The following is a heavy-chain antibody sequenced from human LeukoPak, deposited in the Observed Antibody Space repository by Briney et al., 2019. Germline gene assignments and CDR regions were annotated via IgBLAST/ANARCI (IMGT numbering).Heavy chain of an antibody. J-gene: IGHJ3*02. Sequence: PSETLSLTCTVSGGSMSSYYWSWIRQSAGKGLEWIGRIFSSGSTNYNPSLKSRATITVDTSKNQFSLKLSSVTAADTTVYYCARSHIVAVTGFAFDIWGQGTLVTVSS. CDR3: ARSHIVAVTGFAFDI. V-gene: IGHV4-4*07. CDR2: IFSSGST. CDR1: GGSMSSYY. D-gene: IGHD2-21*02.